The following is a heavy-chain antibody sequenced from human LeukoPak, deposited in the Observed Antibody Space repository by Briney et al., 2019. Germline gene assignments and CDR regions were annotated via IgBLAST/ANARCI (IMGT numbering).Heavy chain of an antibody. V-gene: IGHV3-30-3*01. Sequence: GGSLRLSCAASGFTFGSYAIHWVRQAPGKGLEWVAVISYDGSNKYYADSVKGRFTISRDNSKNTLYPQMNSLRAEDTAVYYCARVFYYGSGTFDLWGRGTLVTVSS. D-gene: IGHD3-10*01. CDR2: ISYDGSNK. J-gene: IGHJ2*01. CDR1: GFTFGSYA. CDR3: ARVFYYGSGTFDL.